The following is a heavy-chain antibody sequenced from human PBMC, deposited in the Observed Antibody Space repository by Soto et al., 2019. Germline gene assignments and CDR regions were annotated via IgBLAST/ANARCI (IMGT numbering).Heavy chain of an antibody. CDR1: GYSFTSYW. Sequence: PGESLKISCKGSGYSFTSYWIGWVRQMPGKVLEWMGIIYPGDSDTRYSPSFQGQVTISADKSISTAYLQWSSLKASDTAMYYCARPVYYYDSSGYYGPDAFDIWGQGTMVSVSS. CDR2: IYPGDSDT. CDR3: ARPVYYYDSSGYYGPDAFDI. D-gene: IGHD3-22*01. J-gene: IGHJ3*02. V-gene: IGHV5-51*01.